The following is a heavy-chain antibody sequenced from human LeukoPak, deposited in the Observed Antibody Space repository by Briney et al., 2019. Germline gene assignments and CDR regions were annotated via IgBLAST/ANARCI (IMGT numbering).Heavy chain of an antibody. D-gene: IGHD5-12*01. CDR1: GGTFSSYA. CDR3: ANDLTRAVYSAYDFLPNLGN. V-gene: IGHV1-69*13. Sequence: ASVKVSCKASGGTFSSYAISWVRQAPGQGLEWMGGIIPIFGTANYAQKFQGRVTITADESTSTAYMELSSLRSEDTAVYYCANDLTRAVYSAYDFLPNLGNWGQGTLVTVSS. CDR2: IIPIFGTA. J-gene: IGHJ4*02.